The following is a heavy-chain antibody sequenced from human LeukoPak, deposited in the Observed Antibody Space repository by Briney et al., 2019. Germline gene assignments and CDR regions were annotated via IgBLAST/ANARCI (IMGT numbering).Heavy chain of an antibody. CDR3: ARDQSGMDV. V-gene: IGHV1-2*02. CDR1: GYTFTGNY. CDR2: INPKSGGT. J-gene: IGHJ6*02. Sequence: ASVKLSCKASGYTFTGNYMHWVRQAPGHGLEWMGWINPKSGGTNYAQKFQGRGTMTRDTSTSTAYMELSRLRSDDTAVYYCARDQSGMDVWGQGTTVTVSS.